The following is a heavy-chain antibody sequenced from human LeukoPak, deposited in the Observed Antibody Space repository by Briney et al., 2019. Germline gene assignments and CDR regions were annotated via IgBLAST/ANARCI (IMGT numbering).Heavy chain of an antibody. D-gene: IGHD4-11*01. CDR2: ISSSSSYI. CDR3: ARPPTVKTPDFDY. Sequence: PGGSLRLSCAASGFTFSSYSMNWVRQAPGKGLEWVSSISSSSSYIYYADSVKGRFTISRDNAKNSLYLQMNSLRADDTAVYYCARPPTVKTPDFDYWGQETLVIVSS. V-gene: IGHV3-21*01. J-gene: IGHJ4*02. CDR1: GFTFSSYS.